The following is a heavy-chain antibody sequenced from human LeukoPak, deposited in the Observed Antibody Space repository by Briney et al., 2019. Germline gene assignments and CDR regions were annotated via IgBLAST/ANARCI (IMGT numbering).Heavy chain of an antibody. J-gene: IGHJ4*02. D-gene: IGHD6-13*01. CDR2: IFYSGST. V-gene: IGHV4-39*07. CDR1: GGSISTSNYY. Sequence: SETLSLTCTVSGGSISTSNYYWGWIRQPPGKGLEWIGNIFYSGSTNYNPSLKSRVTISVDTSKNQFSLKLSSVTAADTAVYYCARVSPSKYSSSWSFDYWGQGTLVTVSS. CDR3: ARVSPSKYSSSWSFDY.